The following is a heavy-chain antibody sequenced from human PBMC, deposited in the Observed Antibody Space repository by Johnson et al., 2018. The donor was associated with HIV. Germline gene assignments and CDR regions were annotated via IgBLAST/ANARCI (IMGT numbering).Heavy chain of an antibody. D-gene: IGHD7-27*01. CDR2: IWYDGSNK. CDR3: ARDPTTQDSLLTGDFGAFDM. J-gene: IGHJ3*02. CDR1: GFTFSSYG. V-gene: IGHV3-33*01. Sequence: QVQLVESGGGVVQPGRSLRLSCAASGFTFSSYGMHWVRQAPGKGLAWVAVIWYDGSNKYYADSVKGRFTISRDNSKNTRYLQMNSLRADDTALYYCARDPTTQDSLLTGDFGAFDMWGQGTMVTVSS.